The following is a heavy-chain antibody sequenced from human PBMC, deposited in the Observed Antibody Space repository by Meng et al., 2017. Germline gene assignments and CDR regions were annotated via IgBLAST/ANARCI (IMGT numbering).Heavy chain of an antibody. CDR3: ARRWRTSDPHDVFDV. V-gene: IGHV3-48*04. D-gene: IGHD2-15*01. CDR1: GFTFSSYA. Sequence: GALKISCAASGFTFSSYAMSWVRQAPGKGLEWVSYISSSGSTIYYADSVKGRFTISRDNAKNSLYLQMNSLRAEDTAVYYCARRWRTSDPHDVFDVWGQGTMVTVSS. CDR2: ISSSGSTI. J-gene: IGHJ3*01.